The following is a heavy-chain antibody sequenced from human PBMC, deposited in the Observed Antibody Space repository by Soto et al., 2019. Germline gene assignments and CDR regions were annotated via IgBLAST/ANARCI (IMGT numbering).Heavy chain of an antibody. CDR1: GGSISSYY. J-gene: IGHJ2*01. V-gene: IGHV4-59*08. Sequence: SETLSLTCTVSGGSISSYYWSWIRQPPGKGLEWIGYIYYSGSTNYNPSPKRRVTISVDTSKNQFSLKLSSVTAADTAVYYCARGNWNYARYFDLWGRGTLVTVSS. CDR2: IYYSGST. CDR3: ARGNWNYARYFDL. D-gene: IGHD1-7*01.